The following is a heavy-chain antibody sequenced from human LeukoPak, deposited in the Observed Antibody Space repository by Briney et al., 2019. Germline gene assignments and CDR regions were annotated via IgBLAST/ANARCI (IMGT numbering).Heavy chain of an antibody. J-gene: IGHJ4*02. V-gene: IGHV1-69*13. D-gene: IGHD6-6*01. CDR2: IIPIFGTA. CDR3: ASPGIAARPGDFDY. CDR1: GYTFINHG. Sequence: SVKVSCKASGYTFINHGISWVRQAPGQGLEWMGGIIPIFGTANYAQKFQGRVTITADESTSTAYMELSSLRSEDTAVYYCASPGIAARPGDFDYWGQGTLVTVSS.